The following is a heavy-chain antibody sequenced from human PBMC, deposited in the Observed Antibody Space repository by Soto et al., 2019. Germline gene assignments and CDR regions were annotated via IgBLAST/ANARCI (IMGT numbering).Heavy chain of an antibody. Sequence: EVQVVESGGGLVQPGGSLRLSCAASGISFSRYWTHWVRQAPGKGLEWVSRMGPDGSSTSYADSVKGRFSISGDDAKNTLSLQVNSLRADDTAVYYCAVHGDYDAFNFWGQGTVVTVSS. V-gene: IGHV3-74*01. J-gene: IGHJ3*01. CDR2: MGPDGSST. CDR1: GISFSRYW. CDR3: AVHGDYDAFNF. D-gene: IGHD4-17*01.